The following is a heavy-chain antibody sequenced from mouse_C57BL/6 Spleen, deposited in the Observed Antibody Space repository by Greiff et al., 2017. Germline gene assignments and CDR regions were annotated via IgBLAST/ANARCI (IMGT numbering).Heavy chain of an antibody. D-gene: IGHD1-1*01. V-gene: IGHV1-52*01. Sequence: QVQLQQPGAELVRPGSSVKLSCKASGYTFTSYWMHWVKQRPIQGLEWIGNIDPSDSETHYNQKFKDKATLTVDKSSSTAYMQLSSLTSEDSAVYYCARSPFITTSAMDYWGQGTSVTVSS. CDR2: IDPSDSET. CDR1: GYTFTSYW. J-gene: IGHJ4*01. CDR3: ARSPFITTSAMDY.